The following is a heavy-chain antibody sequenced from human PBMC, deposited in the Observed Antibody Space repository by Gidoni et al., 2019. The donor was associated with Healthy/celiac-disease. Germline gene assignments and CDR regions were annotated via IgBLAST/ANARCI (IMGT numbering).Heavy chain of an antibody. Sequence: EVQLLESGGGLVQPGGSLRLSCAASGFTFSSYAMSWVRQAPGKGLEWVSAIRGSGGSTYYADSVKGRFTISRDNSKNTLYLQMNSLRAEDTAVYYCAKNTYYDFWSGYYHFDYWGQGTLVTVSS. CDR3: AKNTYYDFWSGYYHFDY. J-gene: IGHJ4*02. CDR1: GFTFSSYA. CDR2: IRGSGGST. V-gene: IGHV3-23*01. D-gene: IGHD3-3*01.